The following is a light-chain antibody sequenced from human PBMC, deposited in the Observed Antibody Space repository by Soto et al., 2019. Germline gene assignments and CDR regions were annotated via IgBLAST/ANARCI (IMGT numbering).Light chain of an antibody. CDR1: QSVSSSY. J-gene: IGKJ2*01. Sequence: EIVLTQSPGTLSLSPGERATLSCRASQSVSSSYLAWYQQKPGQAPRLLIYGASSRATGILDRFSGSGSGTDFLLTISRLEPEDLAVYYCQQFGNSPYTFGQGTRLEIK. CDR3: QQFGNSPYT. CDR2: GAS. V-gene: IGKV3-20*01.